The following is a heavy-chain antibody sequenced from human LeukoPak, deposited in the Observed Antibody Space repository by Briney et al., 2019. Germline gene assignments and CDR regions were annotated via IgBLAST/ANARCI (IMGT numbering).Heavy chain of an antibody. CDR3: ARDGHYYDSSGYYYAPWFDP. V-gene: IGHV4-39*07. CDR2: IYYSGST. D-gene: IGHD3-22*01. J-gene: IGHJ5*02. CDR1: GGSISSSSYY. Sequence: SETLSLTCTVSGGSISSSSYYWGWIRQPPGKGLEWIGSIYYSGSTYYNPSLKSRVTISVDTSKNQFSLKLSSVTAADTAVYYCARDGHYYDSSGYYYAPWFDPWGQGTLVTVSS.